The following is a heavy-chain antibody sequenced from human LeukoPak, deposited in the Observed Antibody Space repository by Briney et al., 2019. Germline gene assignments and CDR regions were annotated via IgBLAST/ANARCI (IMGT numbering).Heavy chain of an antibody. J-gene: IGHJ4*02. D-gene: IGHD6-13*01. V-gene: IGHV1-18*01. Sequence: ASVKVSCKASGYTFTSYGISWVRQAPGQGLEWMGWISAYNGNTNYAQKLQGRVTMTEDTSTDTAYMELRSLRSDDTAVYYCARGKYSSSWSQSFDYWGQGTLVTVSS. CDR2: ISAYNGNT. CDR3: ARGKYSSSWSQSFDY. CDR1: GYTFTSYG.